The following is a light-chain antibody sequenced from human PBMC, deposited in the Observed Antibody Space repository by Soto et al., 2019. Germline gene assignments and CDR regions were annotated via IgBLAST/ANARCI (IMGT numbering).Light chain of an antibody. CDR1: ISDVGGYNY. Sequence: QSALTQPRSVSGSPGQSVTISCTGTISDVGGYNYVSWYQHHPGKAPKLLISDVTKRPSWVPDRFSGSKSGNTASLTISDLQAEDEADYYWSSYAGDNNLVFGGGTKLTVL. J-gene: IGLJ2*01. CDR3: SSYAGDNNLV. CDR2: DVT. V-gene: IGLV2-11*01.